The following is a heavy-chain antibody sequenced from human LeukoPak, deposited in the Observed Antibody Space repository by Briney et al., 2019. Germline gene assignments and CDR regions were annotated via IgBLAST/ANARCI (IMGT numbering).Heavy chain of an antibody. D-gene: IGHD2-2*01. CDR1: GFTFSSYS. V-gene: IGHV3-21*01. CDR2: ISSSSSYI. Sequence: PGGSLRLSCAASGFTFSSYSMNWVRQAPGKGLEWVSSISSSSSYIYYADSVKGRFTISRDNAKNSLYLKMNSLRAEDTAVYYCARPQPLGYCSSTSCYDTYYYYGMDVWGQGTTVTVSS. J-gene: IGHJ6*02. CDR3: ARPQPLGYCSSTSCYDTYYYYGMDV.